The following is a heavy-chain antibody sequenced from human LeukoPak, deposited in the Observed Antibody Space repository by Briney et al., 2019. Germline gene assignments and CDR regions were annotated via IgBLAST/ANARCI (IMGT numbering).Heavy chain of an antibody. Sequence: GGSLRLSCAASGFTFSNYAMSWVRQAPGKGRKWVSAISGSGGSTYYADSVKGRFTISRDNSKNTLYLQMNSLGAEDTAVYYCAKDMRFDWTPYYFDYWGQGTLVTVSS. V-gene: IGHV3-23*01. CDR2: ISGSGGST. D-gene: IGHD3-9*01. J-gene: IGHJ4*02. CDR1: GFTFSNYA. CDR3: AKDMRFDWTPYYFDY.